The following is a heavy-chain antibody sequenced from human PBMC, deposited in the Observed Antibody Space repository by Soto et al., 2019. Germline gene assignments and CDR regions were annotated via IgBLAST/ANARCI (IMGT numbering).Heavy chain of an antibody. V-gene: IGHV3-33*01. CDR1: GFTFSSYG. J-gene: IGHJ6*02. Sequence: QVQLVESGGGVVQPGRSLRLSCAASGFTFSSYGMQWVRQAPGKGLEWVAVIWYDGSNKYYADSVKGRFTISRDNSKNTLYLQMNSLRAEDTAVYYCARTSAYSSSWQRVYYYYGMDVWGQGTTVTVSS. D-gene: IGHD6-13*01. CDR2: IWYDGSNK. CDR3: ARTSAYSSSWQRVYYYYGMDV.